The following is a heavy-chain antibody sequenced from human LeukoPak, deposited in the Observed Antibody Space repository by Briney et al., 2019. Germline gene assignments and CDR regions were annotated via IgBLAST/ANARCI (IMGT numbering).Heavy chain of an antibody. D-gene: IGHD3-22*01. J-gene: IGHJ4*02. Sequence: SETLSLTCTVSGGSISSYYWSWIRQPPGKGLEWVGHIYYSGSTNYNPSLKSRVTISLDTSKNQFSLNLRSVTAADTAVYFCARQGDSGRSYDYWGQGTLVTVSS. CDR2: IYYSGST. CDR1: GGSISSYY. V-gene: IGHV4-59*08. CDR3: ARQGDSGRSYDY.